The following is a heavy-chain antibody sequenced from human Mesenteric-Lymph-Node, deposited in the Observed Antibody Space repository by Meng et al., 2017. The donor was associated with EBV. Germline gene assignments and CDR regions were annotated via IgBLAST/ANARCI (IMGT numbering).Heavy chain of an antibody. CDR3: ARPRIRYGSGSYYY. CDR1: CGSFSDYF. Sequence: QVQLQQGGSGRLKPSEALSLTCAVHCGSFSDYFGTWIRQAPGKGLEWVGEINHSGSTKYNPSLKSRVTISVDTSKNQISLNLNSVTAADTAVYYCARPRIRYGSGSYYYWGQGTLVTVSS. D-gene: IGHD3-10*01. J-gene: IGHJ4*02. V-gene: IGHV4-34*01. CDR2: INHSGST.